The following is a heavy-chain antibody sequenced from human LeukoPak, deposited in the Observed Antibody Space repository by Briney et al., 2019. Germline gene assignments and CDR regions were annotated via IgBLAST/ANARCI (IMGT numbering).Heavy chain of an antibody. Sequence: PGGSLRLSCAASGFTFSGYGIHWVRQAPGKGLEWVAFLSYDGSNKFYADSVKGRFTISRDNSENTLLLQMNSLKDEDTAVYYCARGLYKNGWYYFDYWGQGTLVTVSS. CDR2: LSYDGSNK. CDR3: ARGLYKNGWYYFDY. V-gene: IGHV3-33*01. D-gene: IGHD6-19*01. CDR1: GFTFSGYG. J-gene: IGHJ4*02.